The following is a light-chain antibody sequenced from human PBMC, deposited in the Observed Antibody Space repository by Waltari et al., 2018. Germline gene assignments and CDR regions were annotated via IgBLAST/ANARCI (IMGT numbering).Light chain of an antibody. CDR3: QQSYRTPIT. CDR1: QSISSY. V-gene: IGKV1-39*01. Sequence: DIQMTQSPSSLSASVGDRVTITCRASQSISSYLNWYQQKPGKGPKLLIYAASSLQSGVPSRFSGIGSGTDFTLTSSSLQPDDLATYYCQQSYRTPITFGQGTRLEIK. J-gene: IGKJ5*01. CDR2: AAS.